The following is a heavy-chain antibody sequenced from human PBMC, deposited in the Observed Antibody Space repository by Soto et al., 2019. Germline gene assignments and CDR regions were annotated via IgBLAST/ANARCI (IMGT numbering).Heavy chain of an antibody. V-gene: IGHV3-23*01. CDR1: GFTFSSYA. CDR3: AKDRGYYDSSGYYGY. D-gene: IGHD3-22*01. J-gene: IGHJ4*02. Sequence: PVGSLRLSCAASGFTFSSYAMSWVRQAPGKGLEWVSAISGSGGSTYYADSVKGRFTISRDNSKNTLYLQMNSLRAEDTAVYYCAKDRGYYDSSGYYGYWGQGTLVTVSS. CDR2: ISGSGGST.